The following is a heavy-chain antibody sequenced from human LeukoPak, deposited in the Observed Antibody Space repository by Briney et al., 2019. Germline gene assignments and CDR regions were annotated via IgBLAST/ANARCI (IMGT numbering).Heavy chain of an antibody. CDR1: GFTFSSYA. CDR2: ISYDGSNK. J-gene: IGHJ4*02. Sequence: GGSLRLSCAASGFTFSSYAMHWVRQAPGKGLEWVAVISYDGSNKYYADSVKGRFTISRDNSKNTLYLQMNSLRAEDTAVYYCAKARVLLEWYYFDYWGQGTLVTVSS. V-gene: IGHV3-30*04. D-gene: IGHD3-3*01. CDR3: AKARVLLEWYYFDY.